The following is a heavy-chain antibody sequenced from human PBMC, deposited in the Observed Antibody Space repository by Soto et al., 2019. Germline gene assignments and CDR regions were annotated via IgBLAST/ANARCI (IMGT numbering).Heavy chain of an antibody. D-gene: IGHD6-19*01. Sequence: GGSLRLSSASSGFTVISNYMIWVRQATGKGLEWVSVIDSGGSTYYADSVKGRFTISRDNSKNTLYLQMNSLRAEDTAVYYCAKEKKQWLESFDYWGQGTLVTVSS. J-gene: IGHJ4*02. V-gene: IGHV3-53*01. CDR2: IDSGGST. CDR1: GFTVISNY. CDR3: AKEKKQWLESFDY.